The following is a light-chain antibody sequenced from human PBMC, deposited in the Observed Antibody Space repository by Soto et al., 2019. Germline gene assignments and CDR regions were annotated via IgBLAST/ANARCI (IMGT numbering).Light chain of an antibody. CDR2: VAS. J-gene: IGKJ1*01. CDR1: QGISNY. CDR3: QTYNSAPWT. Sequence: DIQMTQSPSSLSASVGDRVTITCRASQGISNYLAWYQQQPGKVPKLLIYVASTLQSVVPSRFSGSGSGTDFTLTISRLQPEDVATYYCQTYNSAPWTFGQGTKVEIK. V-gene: IGKV1-27*01.